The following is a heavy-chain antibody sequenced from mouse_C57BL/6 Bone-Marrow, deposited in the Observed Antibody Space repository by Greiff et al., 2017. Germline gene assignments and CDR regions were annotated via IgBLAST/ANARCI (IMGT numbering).Heavy chain of an antibody. CDR2: ISSGGSYT. D-gene: IGHD1-2*01. J-gene: IGHJ1*03. Sequence: EVQLVESGGDLVKPGGSLKLSCAASGFTFSSYGMSWVRQTPDKRLEWVATISSGGSYTYYPDSVKGRFTISRDNAKNTLYLQMSSLKSEDTAMYYCARQNYYGTHWYFDVWGTGTTVTVSS. CDR3: ARQNYYGTHWYFDV. V-gene: IGHV5-6*01. CDR1: GFTFSSYG.